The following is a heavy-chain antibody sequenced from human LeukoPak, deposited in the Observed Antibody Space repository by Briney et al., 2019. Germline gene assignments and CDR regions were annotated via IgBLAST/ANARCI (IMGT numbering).Heavy chain of an antibody. CDR3: ARIRQARVAGYFDY. CDR1: GFTFSSYD. D-gene: IGHD6-19*01. J-gene: IGHJ4*02. CDR2: IGTAGDT. Sequence: GGSLRLSCAASGFTFSSYDMHWVRQATGKGLEWVSAIGTAGDTYYPDSVKGRFTISRDNAKNSLYLQMSSLRAEDTAVYYCARIRQARVAGYFDYWGQGTLVTVSS. V-gene: IGHV3-13*01.